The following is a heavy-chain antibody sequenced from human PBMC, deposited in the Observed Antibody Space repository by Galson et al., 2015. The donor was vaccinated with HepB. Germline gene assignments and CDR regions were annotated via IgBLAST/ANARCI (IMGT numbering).Heavy chain of an antibody. Sequence: SVKVSCKASGGTFSSYAISWVRQAPGQGLEWMGGIIPIFGTANYAQKFQGRVTITADESTSTAYMELSSLRSEDTAVYYCARPIAAAGYYYYGMDVWGQGTTVTVSS. CDR2: IIPIFGTA. V-gene: IGHV1-69*13. CDR3: ARPIAAAGYYYYGMDV. D-gene: IGHD6-13*01. J-gene: IGHJ6*02. CDR1: GGTFSSYA.